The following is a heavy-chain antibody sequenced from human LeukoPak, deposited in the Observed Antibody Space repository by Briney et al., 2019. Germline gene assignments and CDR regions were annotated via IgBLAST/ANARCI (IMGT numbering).Heavy chain of an antibody. CDR1: GGTFSSYA. V-gene: IGHV1-69*04. CDR2: IIPIFGIA. D-gene: IGHD3-22*01. CDR3: AREPGGSGYIPFDY. J-gene: IGHJ4*02. Sequence: SVKVSCKASGGTFSSYAISWVRQAPGQGLEWMGRIIPIFGIANYAQKFQGRVTITADKSTSTAYMELSSLRSEDTAVYYCAREPGGSGYIPFDYWGQGTLVTVSS.